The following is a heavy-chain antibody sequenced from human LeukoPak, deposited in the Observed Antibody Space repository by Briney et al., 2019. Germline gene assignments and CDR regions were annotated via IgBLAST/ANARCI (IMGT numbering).Heavy chain of an antibody. V-gene: IGHV3-11*01. J-gene: IGHJ5*02. CDR2: ISNSANAK. D-gene: IGHD3-22*01. CDR3: ASDSSGYFGP. Sequence: GGSLRLSCAASGFIFSDYYMNWLRQAPGRGLGWLSYISNSANAKYYADSVKGRFTISRDNAKNSLYLEMTSLRAEDTAVYYCASDSSGYFGPWGPGTLVTVSS. CDR1: GFIFSDYY.